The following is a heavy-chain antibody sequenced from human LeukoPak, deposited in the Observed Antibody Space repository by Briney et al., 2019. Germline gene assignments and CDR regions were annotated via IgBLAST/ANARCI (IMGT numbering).Heavy chain of an antibody. Sequence: GGSLRLSCAASGFTFSSYWMSWVRQARGKGLEWVANIKQDGSEKYYVDSVKGRFTISRDNAKNSLYLQMNSLRAEDTAVYYCARDEPASSGWSGYYYYGMDVWGQGTTVXVSS. CDR2: IKQDGSEK. D-gene: IGHD6-19*01. J-gene: IGHJ6*02. V-gene: IGHV3-7*03. CDR1: GFTFSSYW. CDR3: ARDEPASSGWSGYYYYGMDV.